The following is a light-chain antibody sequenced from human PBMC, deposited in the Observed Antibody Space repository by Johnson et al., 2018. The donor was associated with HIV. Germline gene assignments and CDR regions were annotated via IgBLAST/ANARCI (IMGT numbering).Light chain of an antibody. Sequence: HSVLTQPPSVSAAPGQKVAISCSGSSSTIGNNYVSWYRQLPGTAPKLLIYENNKRPSGIPDRFSGSKSGTSATLGITGLQTGDEADYYCGTWDSSLSTGYVFGTGTKVTVL. J-gene: IGLJ1*01. CDR2: ENN. CDR1: SSTIGNNY. V-gene: IGLV1-51*02. CDR3: GTWDSSLSTGYV.